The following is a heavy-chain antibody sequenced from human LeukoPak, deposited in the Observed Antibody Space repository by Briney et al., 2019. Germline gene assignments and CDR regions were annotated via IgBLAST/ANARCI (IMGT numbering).Heavy chain of an antibody. V-gene: IGHV3-33*01. D-gene: IGHD3-10*01. CDR1: RSTFSSYG. Sequence: GRSLRLSCAASRSTFSSYGVHWVRQAPGEGLEWVAVIWYDGSNKYYADSVKGRFTISRDNSKNTLYLQMNSLRAEDTAVYYCASLYGSGSSLFDYWGQGTLVTVSS. CDR3: ASLYGSGSSLFDY. J-gene: IGHJ4*02. CDR2: IWYDGSNK.